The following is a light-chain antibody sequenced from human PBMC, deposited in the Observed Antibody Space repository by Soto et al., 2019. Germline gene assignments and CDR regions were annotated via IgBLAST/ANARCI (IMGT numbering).Light chain of an antibody. Sequence: IVLTQSPGTLSLSPGERATLSCRASQSVSSSYLAWYQQKPGQAPRLLIYGVSSRATAIPDRFSGRGSGTDFTLTISRLEPEDFAVYYCQQYVSSPWAFGQGTKVEI. CDR1: QSVSSSY. V-gene: IGKV3-20*01. CDR2: GVS. CDR3: QQYVSSPWA. J-gene: IGKJ1*01.